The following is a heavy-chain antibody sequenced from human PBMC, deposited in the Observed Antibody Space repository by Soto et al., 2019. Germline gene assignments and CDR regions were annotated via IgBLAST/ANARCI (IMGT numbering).Heavy chain of an antibody. D-gene: IGHD5-18*01. CDR3: ARLQLSYGHDY. V-gene: IGHV4-39*02. J-gene: IGHJ4*02. Sequence: PSETLSLTCTVSGGSISSSSYYWGWIRQPPGKGLEWIGTIYYSGSTYYNPSLKGRVTISVDLSKNHFSLKLTSVTAADTAVYYCARLQLSYGHDYWGQGTLVTVSS. CDR2: IYYSGST. CDR1: GGSISSSSYY.